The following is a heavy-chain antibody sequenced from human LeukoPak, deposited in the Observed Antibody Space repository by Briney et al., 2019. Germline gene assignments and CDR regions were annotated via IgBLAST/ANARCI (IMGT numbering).Heavy chain of an antibody. V-gene: IGHV3-23*05. CDR2: SGSGNGT. J-gene: IGHJ4*02. CDR3: AKRTMSVFDS. CDR1: GFTFRTYA. Sequence: GGSLRLSCKASGFTFRTYAMNWVRQAPGKGLEWLSGSGSGNGTYYADSVKGRFIISRDNSKNMVYLQMNSLTVEDTATYYCAKRTMSVFDSWGQGTLLIVSS.